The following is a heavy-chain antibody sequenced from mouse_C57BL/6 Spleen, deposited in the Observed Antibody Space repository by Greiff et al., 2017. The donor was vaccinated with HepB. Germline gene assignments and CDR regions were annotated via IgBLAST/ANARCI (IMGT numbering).Heavy chain of an antibody. CDR2: IYWDDDK. V-gene: IGHV8-12*01. J-gene: IGHJ3*01. CDR3: ARSTPWFAY. Sequence: QVQLKESGPGILQSSQTLSLSCSFSGFSLSTSGMGVSWIRQPSGKGLERLAHIYWDDDKRYNPSLKSQLTISKDTSRNQLFLKITSVDTADTATYYCARSTPWFAYWGQGTLVTVSA. CDR1: GFSLSTSGMG.